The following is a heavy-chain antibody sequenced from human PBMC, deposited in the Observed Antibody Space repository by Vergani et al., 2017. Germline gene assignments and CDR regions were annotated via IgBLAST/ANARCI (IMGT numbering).Heavy chain of an antibody. CDR2: ISSSSSYI. D-gene: IGHD1-26*01. CDR1: GFTFGDYA. Sequence: EVQLVESGGGLVQPGRSLRLSCTASGFTFGDYAMSWVRQAPGKGLEWVSSISSSSSYIYYADSVKGRFTISRDNAKNSLYLQMNSLRAEDTAVYYCARDGGSYCIDYWGQGTLVTVSS. V-gene: IGHV3-21*01. J-gene: IGHJ4*02. CDR3: ARDGGSYCIDY.